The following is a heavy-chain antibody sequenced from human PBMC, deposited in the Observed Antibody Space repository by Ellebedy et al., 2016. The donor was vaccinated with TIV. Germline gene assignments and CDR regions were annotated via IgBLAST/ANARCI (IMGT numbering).Heavy chain of an antibody. D-gene: IGHD4-23*01. Sequence: GESLKISCAASGFTVTTNYMNWVRQAPGTGLEWVSVIFSAADGGETHYADSVKGRFTISRDSSKNTLYLHMNSLRAEDTAVYYCARDAAGNGGKLDYWGQGALVTVSS. CDR3: ARDAAGNGGKLDY. J-gene: IGHJ4*02. V-gene: IGHV3-53*01. CDR1: GFTVTTNY. CDR2: IFSAADGGET.